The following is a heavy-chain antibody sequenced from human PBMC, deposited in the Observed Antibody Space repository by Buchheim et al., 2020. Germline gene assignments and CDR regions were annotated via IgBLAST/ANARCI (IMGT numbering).Heavy chain of an antibody. Sequence: QVQLVQSGTEMKKPGASVKVSCKASGYTFTSYYIHWVRQAPGQGLEWMEVINPSGASTNYALKFQGRVTMTRDTSTSTVYMEVSSLRSEDTAVYYCARDLGDFLWGSYRPYFDYWGQGTL. J-gene: IGHJ4*02. CDR2: INPSGAST. D-gene: IGHD3-16*02. CDR1: GYTFTSYY. V-gene: IGHV1-46*01. CDR3: ARDLGDFLWGSYRPYFDY.